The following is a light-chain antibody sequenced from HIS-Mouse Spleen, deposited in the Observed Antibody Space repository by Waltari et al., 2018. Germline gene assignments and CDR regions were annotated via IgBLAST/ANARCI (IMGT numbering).Light chain of an antibody. Sequence: QSALTQPPSVSGSPGLAVTISFTGTTSDVGSYHRFPWYQQPPATAPKLMIYEVSNRPSGVPDRFSGSKSGNTASLTISGLQAEDEADYYCSSYTSSSTVFGTGTKVTVL. CDR2: EVS. V-gene: IGLV2-18*02. CDR3: SSYTSSSTV. J-gene: IGLJ1*01. CDR1: TSDVGSYHR.